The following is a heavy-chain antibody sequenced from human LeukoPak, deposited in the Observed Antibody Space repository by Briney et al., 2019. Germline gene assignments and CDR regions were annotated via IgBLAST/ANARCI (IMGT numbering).Heavy chain of an antibody. CDR3: AGYRGSWFYP. CDR2: IYYSGST. D-gene: IGHD1-26*01. J-gene: IGHJ5*02. Sequence: SETLPLTCTVTGGSIRSHCWSYIRQPPGKGLEWIGYIYYSGSTNYNPSLKSRVTISVDTSKNQFSLKLSSVTAADTAVYYCAGYRGSWFYPCGQGTLVTVSS. V-gene: IGHV4-59*11. CDR1: GGSIRSHC.